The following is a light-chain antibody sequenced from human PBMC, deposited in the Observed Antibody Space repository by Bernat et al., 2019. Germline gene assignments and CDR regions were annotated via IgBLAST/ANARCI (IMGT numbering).Light chain of an antibody. J-gene: IGKJ2*01. CDR2: GAT. CDR1: QRVSSSY. V-gene: IGKV3-20*01. Sequence: EIVLTQSPDTLSLSPGERATLSCRASQRVSSSYLAWYQHKPGQGPRLLIYGATTRATGVPDRFSGSGSGTEFTLTISRLEPEDFAVFYCQQYGSSPYTCGLGTKLEI. CDR3: QQYGSSPYT.